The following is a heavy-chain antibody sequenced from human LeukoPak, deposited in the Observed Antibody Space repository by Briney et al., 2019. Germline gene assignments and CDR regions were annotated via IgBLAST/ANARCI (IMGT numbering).Heavy chain of an antibody. Sequence: GGSLRLSCAASGFTFSNYAMHWVRQAPGKGLEWVAVISYDGSNKYYADSVKGRFTISRDNAKNSLYLQMNSLRAEDTALYYCAKAGASGYSYGYLDYWGQGTLVTVSS. CDR1: GFTFSNYA. J-gene: IGHJ4*02. CDR3: AKAGASGYSYGYLDY. D-gene: IGHD5-18*01. V-gene: IGHV3-30-3*01. CDR2: ISYDGSNK.